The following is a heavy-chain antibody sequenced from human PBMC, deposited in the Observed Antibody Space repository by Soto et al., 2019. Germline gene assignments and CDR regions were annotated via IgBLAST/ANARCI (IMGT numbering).Heavy chain of an antibody. V-gene: IGHV3-74*01. CDR2: ISSSGSTT. J-gene: IGHJ5*02. Sequence: EVQLEESGGGLVQPGGSLRLSCAASGFTLSGYWMHWVRQGPGKGPVWVARISSSGSTTDYADSVKGRFTISRDNAKNTLFLQMSSLRYEDTAVYYCARPSCSGGSCSPDPWGRGTLVTVSS. D-gene: IGHD2-15*01. CDR3: ARPSCSGGSCSPDP. CDR1: GFTLSGYW.